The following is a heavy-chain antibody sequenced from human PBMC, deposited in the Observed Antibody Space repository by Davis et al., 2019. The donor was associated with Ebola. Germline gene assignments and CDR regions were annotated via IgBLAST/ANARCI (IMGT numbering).Heavy chain of an antibody. Sequence: MPGGSLRLSCTVSGGSISSSSYYWGWIRQPPGKGLEWIGSIYYSGSTYYNPSLKSRVTISVDTSKNQFSLKLSSVTAADTAVYYCAGEMATTLDYWGQGTLVTVSS. J-gene: IGHJ4*02. CDR2: IYYSGST. CDR3: AGEMATTLDY. V-gene: IGHV4-39*01. CDR1: GGSISSSSYY. D-gene: IGHD5-24*01.